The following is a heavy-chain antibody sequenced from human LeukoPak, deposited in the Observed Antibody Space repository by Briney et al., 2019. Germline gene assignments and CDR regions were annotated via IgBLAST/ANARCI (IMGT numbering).Heavy chain of an antibody. CDR2: INPSGGST. CDR1: GYTFTRYY. Sequence: ASVKVSCKASGYTFTRYYMHWVRQAPGQGLEWMGIINPSGGSTSYAQKFQGRVTMTRDMSTSTVYMEMSSLRSEDTAVYYCAIGYYGSGSGSPTYYYYYMDVWGKGTTVTISS. D-gene: IGHD3-10*01. V-gene: IGHV1-46*01. CDR3: AIGYYGSGSGSPTYYYYYMDV. J-gene: IGHJ6*03.